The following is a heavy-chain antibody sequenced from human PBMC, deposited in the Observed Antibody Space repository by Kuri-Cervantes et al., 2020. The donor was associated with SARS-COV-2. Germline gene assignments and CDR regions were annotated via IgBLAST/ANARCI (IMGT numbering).Heavy chain of an antibody. J-gene: IGHJ4*02. CDR3: AKDGAGAHDF. CDR1: GFKFSRTD. Sequence: LSLTCAASGFKFSRTDMHWVRQAPGKGLEWVAFISYDGNNKKCIASGKGRFTISRDNSQNKLYLQMRSPRPEDTAMYYCAKDGAGAHDFWGQGTLVTVSS. D-gene: IGHD4/OR15-4a*01. V-gene: IGHV3-30*18. CDR2: ISYDGNNK.